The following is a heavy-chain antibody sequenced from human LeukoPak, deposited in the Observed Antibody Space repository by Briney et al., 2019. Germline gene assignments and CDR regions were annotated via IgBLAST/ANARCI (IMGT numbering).Heavy chain of an antibody. Sequence: GASVKVSCKASGYTFTSYYMHWVRQAPGQGLEWMGIINPSGGSTSYAQKFQGRVTMTRDTSTSTVYMELSSLRSEDTAVYYCASRIAAAGRHYYYYMDVWGKGTTVTVSS. CDR2: INPSGGST. J-gene: IGHJ6*03. CDR1: GYTFTSYY. D-gene: IGHD6-13*01. CDR3: ASRIAAAGRHYYYYMDV. V-gene: IGHV1-46*01.